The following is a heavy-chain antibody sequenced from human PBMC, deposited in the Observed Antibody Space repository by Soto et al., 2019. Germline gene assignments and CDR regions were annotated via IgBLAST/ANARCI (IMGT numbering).Heavy chain of an antibody. D-gene: IGHD2-15*01. CDR1: GFTFSTYA. CDR2: ISGSGGNST. J-gene: IGHJ4*02. Sequence: EVQLLESGGGLVQPGGSLRLSCAASGFTFSTYAMSWVRQAPGKGLEWVSAISGSGGNSTFYGDSVKGRFTISRDNSKNTLYLQMNRLGAGDTAVYYCAKGGGSCCFDCWGQGTLVTVSS. CDR3: AKGGGSCCFDC. V-gene: IGHV3-23*01.